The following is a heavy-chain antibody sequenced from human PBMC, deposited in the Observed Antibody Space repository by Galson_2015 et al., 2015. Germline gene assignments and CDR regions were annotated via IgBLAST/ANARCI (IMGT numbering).Heavy chain of an antibody. D-gene: IGHD2-15*01. Sequence: SETLSLTCTVSGGSISSYYWSWIRQPPGKGLEWIGYIYYSGSTSYNSSLKSRVSMSVDTSKNQFSLKLSSVTAADTAVYYCMKGYCTGGTCYYDAFDIWGQGTMVTVSS. CDR3: MKGYCTGGTCYYDAFDI. J-gene: IGHJ3*02. V-gene: IGHV4-59*01. CDR1: GGSISSYY. CDR2: IYYSGST.